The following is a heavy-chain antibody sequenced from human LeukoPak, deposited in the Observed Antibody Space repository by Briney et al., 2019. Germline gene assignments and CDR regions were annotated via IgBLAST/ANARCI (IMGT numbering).Heavy chain of an antibody. V-gene: IGHV3-23*01. CDR1: EFTFSSYA. J-gene: IGHJ4*02. D-gene: IGHD5-18*01. CDR2: ISVTGGST. CDR3: ARVDGMRGYSYGRGNEFDY. Sequence: GGSLRLSCAASEFTFSSYAMSWVRQAPGKGLEWVSGISVTGGSTYYADSVKGRFTISRDNAKNSLYLQMNSLRAEDTAVYYCARVDGMRGYSYGRGNEFDYWGQGTLVTVSS.